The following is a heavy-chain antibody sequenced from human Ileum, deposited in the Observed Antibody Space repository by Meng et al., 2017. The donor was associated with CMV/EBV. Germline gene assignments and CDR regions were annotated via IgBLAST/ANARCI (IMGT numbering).Heavy chain of an antibody. CDR2: IYWNDDK. D-gene: IGHD3-3*01. CDR3: AHLYDFRTGSLDYFDY. CDR1: FSLSNSGVG. Sequence: FSLSNSGVGVGWIRQPPGKALEWLALIYWNDDKRYNPSLKSRLTITKDTSKNQVVLTMTNMDPVDTATYYCAHLYDFRTGSLDYFDYWGQGTLVTVSS. J-gene: IGHJ4*02. V-gene: IGHV2-5*01.